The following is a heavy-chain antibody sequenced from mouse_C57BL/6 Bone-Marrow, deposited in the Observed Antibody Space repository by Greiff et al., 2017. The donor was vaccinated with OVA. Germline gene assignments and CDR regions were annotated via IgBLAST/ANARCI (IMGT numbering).Heavy chain of an antibody. J-gene: IGHJ3*01. CDR1: GFTFSDYG. Sequence: VQLQQSGGGLVKPGGSLKLSCAASGFTFSDYGMHWVRQAPEKGLEWVAYISSGSSTIYYADTVKGRFTISRDNAKNTLFLQMTSLRSEDTAMYYCARRKAQTPFAYWGQGTLVTVSA. D-gene: IGHD3-2*02. CDR3: ARRKAQTPFAY. CDR2: ISSGSSTI. V-gene: IGHV5-17*01.